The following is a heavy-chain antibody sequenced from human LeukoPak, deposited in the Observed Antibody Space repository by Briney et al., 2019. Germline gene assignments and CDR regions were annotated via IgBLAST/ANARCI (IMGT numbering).Heavy chain of an antibody. D-gene: IGHD2-2*02. CDR1: GFTFSNGW. V-gene: IGHV3-15*01. Sequence: GGTLRLSCAVSGFTFSNGWMTWVRQAPGKGLEWVGRIKSKTDRGTTDSAAPVKGRFTISRDDSKNTLYLQMNSLKTEDTAVYYCTTDIGPHAYMYDAYDIWGQGTMVTVSS. J-gene: IGHJ3*02. CDR3: TTDIGPHAYMYDAYDI. CDR2: IKSKTDRGTT.